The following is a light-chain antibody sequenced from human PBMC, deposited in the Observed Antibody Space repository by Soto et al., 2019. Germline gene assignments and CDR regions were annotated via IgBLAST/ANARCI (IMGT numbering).Light chain of an antibody. CDR1: SSDVGSYNL. CDR3: SSYAGSDFLV. J-gene: IGLJ2*01. V-gene: IGLV2-14*02. CDR2: EVF. Sequence: QSALTQPASVSGSPGQSITISCTGTSSDVGSYNLVSWYQHHPGKAPKLLLYEVFHRPSGIPDRFSGSKSGHTASLTVSGLRADDEATYYCSSYAGSDFLVFGGGTQLTVL.